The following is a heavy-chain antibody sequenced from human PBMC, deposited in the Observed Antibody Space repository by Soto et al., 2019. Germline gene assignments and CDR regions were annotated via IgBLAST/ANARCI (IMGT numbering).Heavy chain of an antibody. CDR1: GYTFTSYG. J-gene: IGHJ6*02. D-gene: IGHD3-9*01. CDR3: ARDRGRYFDRGRYYYYGMDV. CDR2: ISAYNGNT. V-gene: IGHV1-18*04. Sequence: GASVKVSCKASGYTFTSYGISWVRQAPGQGLEWMGWISAYNGNTNYAQKLQGRVNMTTDTSTSTAYMELSSLRSDDTAVYYCARDRGRYFDRGRYYYYGMDVWGQGTTVTVSS.